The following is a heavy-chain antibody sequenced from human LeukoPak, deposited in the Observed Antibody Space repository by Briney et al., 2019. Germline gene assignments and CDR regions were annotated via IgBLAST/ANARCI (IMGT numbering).Heavy chain of an antibody. CDR1: GYTFTSYG. D-gene: IGHD5-18*01. CDR2: ISAYNGNT. Sequence: ASVKVSCKASGYTFTSYGISWVRQAPGRGLEWMGWISAYNGNTNYAQKLQGRVTMTTDTSTSTAYMELRSLRPEDTAVYYCARDPKGGFSYGWGAFDIWGQGTVVTVSS. CDR3: ARDPKGGFSYGWGAFDI. J-gene: IGHJ3*02. V-gene: IGHV1-18*01.